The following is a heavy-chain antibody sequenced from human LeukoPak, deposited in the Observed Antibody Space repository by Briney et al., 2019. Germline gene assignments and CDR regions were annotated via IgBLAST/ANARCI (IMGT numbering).Heavy chain of an antibody. D-gene: IGHD3-3*01. J-gene: IGHJ4*02. CDR3: ARYDSRGSGSTQLEY. Sequence: AETLSLTCAVSGYSISIAYYWGWIRQPPGKGLEWIGRIFRGGSTSYNPSLMSRLTMSMDTSRNQFSLQLTSVTAADTAVYYCARYDSRGSGSTQLEYWGQGILVTISS. CDR1: GYSISIAYY. V-gene: IGHV4-38-2*01. CDR2: IFRGGST.